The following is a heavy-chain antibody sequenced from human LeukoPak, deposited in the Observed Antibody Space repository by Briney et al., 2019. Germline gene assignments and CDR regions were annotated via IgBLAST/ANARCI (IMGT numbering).Heavy chain of an antibody. CDR2: ISAYNGNT. Sequence: EASVKVSCKASGYTFTSYGISWVRQAPGQGLEWMGWISAYNGNTNYAQKLQGRVTMTTDTSTSTAYMELRSLRSDDTAVYYCARDQAWGDDFWSGYNNWFDPWGQGTLVTVSS. V-gene: IGHV1-18*01. CDR1: GYTFTSYG. J-gene: IGHJ5*02. CDR3: ARDQAWGDDFWSGYNNWFDP. D-gene: IGHD3-3*01.